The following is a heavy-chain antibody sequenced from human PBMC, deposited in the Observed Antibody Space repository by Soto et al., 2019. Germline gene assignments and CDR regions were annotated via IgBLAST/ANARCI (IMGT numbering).Heavy chain of an antibody. Sequence: GGSVKVSLKASGDPFSSYAISLVRQAPGQGLEWMGGIIPIFGTANYAQKFQGRVTITADESTSTAYMELSSLRSEDTAVYYCARDGSGYRSRASPMDVWGQGTTVTVSS. V-gene: IGHV1-69*13. CDR1: GDPFSSYA. CDR2: IIPIFGTA. D-gene: IGHD3-22*01. CDR3: ARDGSGYRSRASPMDV. J-gene: IGHJ6*01.